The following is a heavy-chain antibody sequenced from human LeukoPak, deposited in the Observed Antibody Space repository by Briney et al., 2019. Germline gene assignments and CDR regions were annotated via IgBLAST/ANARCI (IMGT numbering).Heavy chain of an antibody. CDR3: ARGSLRTIVDY. V-gene: IGHV7-4-1*02. CDR1: GYTFTSYA. CDR2: INTNTGNP. D-gene: IGHD5/OR15-5a*01. Sequence: ASVTVSCTASGYTFTSYAMNWVRQAPGQGLEWMGWINTNTGNPTYAQGFTGRFVFSLDTSVSTAYLQISSLKAEDTAVYYCARGSLRTIVDYWGQGTLVTVSS. J-gene: IGHJ4*02.